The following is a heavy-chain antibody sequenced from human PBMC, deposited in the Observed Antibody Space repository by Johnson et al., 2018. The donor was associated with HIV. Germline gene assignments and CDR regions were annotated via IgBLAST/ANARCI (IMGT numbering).Heavy chain of an antibody. J-gene: IGHJ3*02. CDR1: GFSFSDYY. CDR3: ARPSRDGYSYGDAFDI. V-gene: IGHV3-11*04. D-gene: IGHD5-18*01. CDR2: MSSSGSTI. Sequence: QVQLVESGGGLVKPGGSLRLSCVASGFSFSDYYMSWIRQAPGKGLEWISFMSSSGSTIYHAESVKGRFTISRDNSKNTLYLQMNSLRTEDTAVYYCARPSRDGYSYGDAFDIWGQGTMVTVSS.